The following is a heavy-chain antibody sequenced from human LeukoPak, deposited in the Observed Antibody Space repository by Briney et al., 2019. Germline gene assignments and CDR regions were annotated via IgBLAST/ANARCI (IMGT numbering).Heavy chain of an antibody. J-gene: IGHJ4*02. Sequence: GGSLRLSCAASGFTFSSYGMHWVRQAPGKRLEWVAFIRYDGSNKYYADSVKGRFTISRDNSKNTLYLQMNSLRAEDTAVYYCAKLTYYYGSGSDYWGQGTLVTVSS. V-gene: IGHV3-30*02. CDR3: AKLTYYYGSGSDY. CDR1: GFTFSSYG. D-gene: IGHD3-10*01. CDR2: IRYDGSNK.